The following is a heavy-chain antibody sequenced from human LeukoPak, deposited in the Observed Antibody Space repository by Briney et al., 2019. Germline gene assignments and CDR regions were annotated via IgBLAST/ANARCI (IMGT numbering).Heavy chain of an antibody. CDR2: MNPNSGNR. D-gene: IGHD3-3*01. CDR1: GYTFTSYD. V-gene: IGHV1-8*01. Sequence: ASVKVSCKASGYTFTSYDINWVRQATGQGLEWMGWMNPNSGNRGYAQKFQGRVTMTRNTSISTAYMELSSLRSEDTAVYYCARFDPRHALGDYYFDYWGQGTLVTVSS. CDR3: ARFDPRHALGDYYFDY. J-gene: IGHJ4*02.